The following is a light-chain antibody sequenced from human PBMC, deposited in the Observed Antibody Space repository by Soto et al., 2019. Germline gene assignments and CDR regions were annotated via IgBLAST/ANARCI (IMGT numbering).Light chain of an antibody. CDR3: QQYGNSPRT. J-gene: IGKJ1*01. CDR2: DTS. V-gene: IGKV3-20*01. CDR1: QSVSNDY. Sequence: EIVLTQSPGTLSLSQGERATLSCRASQSVSNDYLAWFQQTPGQAPRLLIYDTSRRATGIPDRFSGSGSGTDFTLTISRLEPEDSAMYYCQQYGNSPRTFGQGTKVEIK.